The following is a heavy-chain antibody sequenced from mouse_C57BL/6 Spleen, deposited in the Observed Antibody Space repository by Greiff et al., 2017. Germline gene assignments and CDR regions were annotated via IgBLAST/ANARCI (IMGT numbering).Heavy chain of an antibody. Sequence: VQLQQSGAELVRPGASVTLSCKASGYTFTDYEMHWVKQTPVHGLEWIGAIDPETGGTAYNQKFKGKAILTADKSSSTAYMELRSLTSEDSAVYYCTREFTGYYFDYWGKGTTLTVSS. CDR3: TREFTGYYFDY. V-gene: IGHV1-15*01. J-gene: IGHJ2*01. CDR2: IDPETGGT. CDR1: GYTFTDYE.